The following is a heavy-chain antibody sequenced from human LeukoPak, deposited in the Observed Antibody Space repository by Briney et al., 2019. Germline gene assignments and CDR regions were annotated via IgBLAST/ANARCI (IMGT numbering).Heavy chain of an antibody. CDR1: GFSLSVAW. V-gene: IGHV3-7*01. D-gene: IGHD5-12*01. Sequence: GGSLRLSCEASGFSLSVAWMTWVRQAPGKGLEWVATIKNDGSDKYYVDSVKGRFTLSRDNAKNLVYLQMNSLRVEDTAVYYCVNLGYSDGGQGTLVTVSS. CDR3: VNLGYSD. J-gene: IGHJ4*02. CDR2: IKNDGSDK.